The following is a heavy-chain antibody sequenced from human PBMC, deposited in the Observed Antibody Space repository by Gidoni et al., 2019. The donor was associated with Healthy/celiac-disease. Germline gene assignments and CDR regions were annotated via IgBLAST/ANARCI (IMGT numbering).Heavy chain of an antibody. D-gene: IGHD2-21*02. J-gene: IGHJ4*02. Sequence: GKGLEWIGSIYYSGSTYYNPSLKSRVTISVDTSKNQFSLKLSSVTAADTAVYYCARRGPAYCGGDCYSNYFDYWGQGTLVTVSS. CDR3: ARRGPAYCGGDCYSNYFDY. V-gene: IGHV4-39*01. CDR2: IYYSGST.